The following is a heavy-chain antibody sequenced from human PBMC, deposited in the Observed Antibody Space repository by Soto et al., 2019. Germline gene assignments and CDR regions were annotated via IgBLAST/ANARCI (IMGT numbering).Heavy chain of an antibody. CDR1: GFTFSSYS. Sequence: TGGSLRLSCAASGFTFSSYSMNWVRQAPGKGLEWVSSISSSSSYIYYADSVKGRFTISRDNAKNSLYLQMNSLRAEDTAVYYCARVPITMIVETGWYFDLWGRGTLVTVSS. V-gene: IGHV3-21*01. J-gene: IGHJ2*01. D-gene: IGHD3-22*01. CDR3: ARVPITMIVETGWYFDL. CDR2: ISSSSSYI.